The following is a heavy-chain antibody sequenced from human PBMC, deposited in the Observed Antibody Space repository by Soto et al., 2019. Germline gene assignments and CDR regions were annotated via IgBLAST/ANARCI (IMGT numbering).Heavy chain of an antibody. J-gene: IGHJ6*02. Sequence: QVQVVQSGAEVKKPGSSVKVSCKASGGTFSSYTISWVRQAPGQGLEWMGRIIPILGIANYAQKFQGRVTITADKSTSTAYMELSSLRSEDTAVYYCARDKGMAYYYGMDVWGQGTTVTVSS. CDR2: IIPILGIA. CDR1: GGTFSSYT. D-gene: IGHD3-10*01. CDR3: ARDKGMAYYYGMDV. V-gene: IGHV1-69*08.